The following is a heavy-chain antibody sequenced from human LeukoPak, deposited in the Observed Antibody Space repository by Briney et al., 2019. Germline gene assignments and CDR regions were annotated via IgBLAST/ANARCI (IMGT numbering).Heavy chain of an antibody. CDR3: ATEGSSPKYFDF. Sequence: GSLRLSCAASGFTFSDVWMSXXRXXPGXXXXXXGRIRSKTHGGTTDYAAPVKGRFSISRXDSKNTLYLQMNSLETEDTAVYYCATEGSSPKYFDFWGQGTLVTVSS. CDR1: GFTFSDVW. CDR2: IRSKTHGGTT. D-gene: IGHD1-26*01. J-gene: IGHJ4*02. V-gene: IGHV3-15*01.